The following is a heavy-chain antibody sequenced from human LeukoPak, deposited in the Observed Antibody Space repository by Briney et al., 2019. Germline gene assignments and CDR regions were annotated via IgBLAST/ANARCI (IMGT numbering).Heavy chain of an antibody. CDR1: GYSISSGYY. D-gene: IGHD1-26*01. Sequence: SETLSLTCTVSGYSISSGYYWGWIRQPPGKGLEWIGSIYHSGSTYYNPSLKSRVTISVDTSKNQFSLKLSSVTAADTAVYYCARGEKWDLHAFDMWGQGTVVTVSS. CDR2: IYHSGST. J-gene: IGHJ3*02. V-gene: IGHV4-38-2*02. CDR3: ARGEKWDLHAFDM.